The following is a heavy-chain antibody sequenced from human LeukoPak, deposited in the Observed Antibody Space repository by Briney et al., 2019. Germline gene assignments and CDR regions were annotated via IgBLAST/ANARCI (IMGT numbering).Heavy chain of an antibody. Sequence: GGSLRLSCTASGFTLSSSYMTWVRQAPGKGLEWVSLIYSGGGTFYADSVKGRFTISRHNFENTLYLQMNNLRAEDTAVYYCARVGVGTVAGNYFDDWGQGTLVTVS. CDR1: GFTLSSSY. V-gene: IGHV3-53*04. CDR3: ARVGVGTVAGNYFDD. J-gene: IGHJ4*02. CDR2: IYSGGGT. D-gene: IGHD6-19*01.